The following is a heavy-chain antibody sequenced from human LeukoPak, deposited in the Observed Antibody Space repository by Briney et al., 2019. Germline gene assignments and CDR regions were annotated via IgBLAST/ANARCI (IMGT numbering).Heavy chain of an antibody. CDR3: ARGVRMTTVFLGY. CDR1: GYTFTSYA. V-gene: IGHV1-3*01. CDR2: INAGNGNT. D-gene: IGHD4-17*01. J-gene: IGHJ4*02. Sequence: ASVKVSCKASGYTFTSYAMHWVRQAPGQRLEWMGWINAGNGNTKYSQKFQGRVTITRDTSASTAYMELSSLRSEDTAVYYCARGVRMTTVFLGYWGQGTLVTVSS.